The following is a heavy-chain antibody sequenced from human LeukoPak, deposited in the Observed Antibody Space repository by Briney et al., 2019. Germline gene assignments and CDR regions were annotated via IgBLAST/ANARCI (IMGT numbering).Heavy chain of an antibody. CDR2: INPSGGST. J-gene: IGHJ3*02. Sequence: GASVKVSCKASGYTFTSYYMHWVRQAPGQGLEWMGIINPSGGSTSYAQKFQGRVTMTRDTSTSTVHMELSSLRSEDTAVYYCAREGYCNSTSCYEGKGSLGAFDIWGQETMVTVSS. D-gene: IGHD2-2*01. CDR1: GYTFTSYY. CDR3: AREGYCNSTSCYEGKGSLGAFDI. V-gene: IGHV1-46*01.